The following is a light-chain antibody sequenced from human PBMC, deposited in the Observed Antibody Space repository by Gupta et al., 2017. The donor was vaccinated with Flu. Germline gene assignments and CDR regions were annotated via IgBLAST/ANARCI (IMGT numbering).Light chain of an antibody. CDR3: SSYTSSSTWV. J-gene: IGLJ3*02. Sequence: QSALTQPASVSGSPGQSITISCPGTSSDVGGYNYVSWYQQPPGKASKLMIYEVRKRPAGVSNRFSGSKAGNTASLTISGRQAEDEADYYCSSYTSSSTWVFGGGTKLTVL. V-gene: IGLV2-14*01. CDR1: SSDVGGYNY. CDR2: EVR.